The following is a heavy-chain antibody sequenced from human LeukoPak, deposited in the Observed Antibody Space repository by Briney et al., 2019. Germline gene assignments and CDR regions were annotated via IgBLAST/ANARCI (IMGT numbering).Heavy chain of an antibody. CDR3: ARDIAAAGTRWFDP. CDR1: GGSISSYY. J-gene: IGHJ5*02. D-gene: IGHD6-13*01. Sequence: TTSETLSLTCTVSGGSISSYYWSWIRQPPGKGLEWIGYIYYSGSTNYNPSLKSRVTISVDTSKNQFSLKLSSVTAADTAVYYCARDIAAAGTRWFDPWGQGTLVTVSS. V-gene: IGHV4-59*01. CDR2: IYYSGST.